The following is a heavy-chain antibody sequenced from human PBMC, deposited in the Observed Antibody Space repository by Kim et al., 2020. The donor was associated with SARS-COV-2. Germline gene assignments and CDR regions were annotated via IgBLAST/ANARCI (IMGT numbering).Heavy chain of an antibody. CDR2: INTNTGNP. CDR1: GYTFTTYA. J-gene: IGHJ5*02. V-gene: IGHV7-4-1*01. CDR3: ARGKNWFAEGGLDP. Sequence: ASVKVSCKASGYTFTTYAMNWVRQAPVQGLEWMGQINTNTGNPTYAQGFRGRIVFSLDTSDTTAYLQIASLKSEDSAVYYCARGKNWFAEGGLDPWRQG. D-gene: IGHD3-10*01.